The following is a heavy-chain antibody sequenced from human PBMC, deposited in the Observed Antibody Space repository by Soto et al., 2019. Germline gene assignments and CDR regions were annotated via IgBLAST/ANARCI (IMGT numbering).Heavy chain of an antibody. Sequence: QVQLVQSGAEVKKPGSSVKVSCKASGGTFSNYAISWVRQAPGQGLERVGAIIPIVGTANYAEKFQGRVTIPADKSTSTAFMELSSLVSEDTAVYYCARGGVVAAIPYYHYGMDVWGQGTTVNVPS. CDR3: ARGGVVAAIPYYHYGMDV. J-gene: IGHJ6*02. D-gene: IGHD2-15*01. CDR2: IIPIVGTA. CDR1: GGTFSNYA. V-gene: IGHV1-69*06.